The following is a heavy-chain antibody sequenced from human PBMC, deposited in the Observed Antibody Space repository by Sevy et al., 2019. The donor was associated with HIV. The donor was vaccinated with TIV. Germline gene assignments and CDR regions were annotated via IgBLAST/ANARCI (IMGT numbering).Heavy chain of an antibody. CDR1: EFSFSTHA. CDR2: ISFDGSDK. D-gene: IGHD3-3*02. V-gene: IGHV3-30*18. J-gene: IGHJ4*02. CDR3: AKDILEAGLHFDY. Sequence: GGSLRLSCAASEFSFSTHAMHWVRQAPGKGLEWVAVISFDGSDKYYTDSVKGRFTISRDDSKNTLLLQVSSLRAEDTAVYYCAKDILEAGLHFDYWGQGTLVTVSS.